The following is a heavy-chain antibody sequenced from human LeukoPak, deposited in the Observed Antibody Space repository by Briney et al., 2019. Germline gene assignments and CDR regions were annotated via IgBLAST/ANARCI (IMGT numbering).Heavy chain of an antibody. Sequence: PSETLSLTCAVYGGTFSGYYWTWFRQSPGKGLEWIGEITHSGSSNYNPSLKSRVTISVGTSENQFSLKLSSVTAADTAVYYCARAARLRDYGSESSHSPGYDFWGQGTLVTVSS. CDR1: GGTFSGYY. J-gene: IGHJ4*02. CDR2: ITHSGSS. D-gene: IGHD3-10*01. CDR3: ARAARLRDYGSESSHSPGYDF. V-gene: IGHV4-34*01.